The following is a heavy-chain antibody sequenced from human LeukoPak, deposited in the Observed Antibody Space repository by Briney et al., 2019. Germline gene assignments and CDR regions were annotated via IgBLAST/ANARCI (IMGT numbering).Heavy chain of an antibody. CDR2: ITGSGSSS. CDR3: AKDRGNYGDYWEDS. D-gene: IGHD4-17*01. J-gene: IGHJ5*02. V-gene: IGHV3-23*01. Sequence: PGGSLRLSCAASGFTFSSHAMSWVRQAPGKGLEWVSTITGSGSSSYYADSVKGRFIISRDKSKSTLYLQMNSLTADDTALYFCAKDRGNYGDYWEDSWGQGTLVIVSS. CDR1: GFTFSSHA.